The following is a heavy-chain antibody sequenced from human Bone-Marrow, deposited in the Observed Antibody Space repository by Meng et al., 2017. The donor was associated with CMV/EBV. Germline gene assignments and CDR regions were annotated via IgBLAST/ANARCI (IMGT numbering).Heavy chain of an antibody. Sequence: GESLKISCAASGFTVSSNYMSWVRQAPGKGLEWVSVIYSGGSTYYADSVKGRFTISRDNSKNTLYLQMNSLRAEDTAVYYCARSGLDIAAAGTWWFDPWGQGALVTVFS. CDR2: IYSGGST. CDR3: ARSGLDIAAAGTWWFDP. J-gene: IGHJ5*02. V-gene: IGHV3-53*01. D-gene: IGHD6-13*01. CDR1: GFTVSSNY.